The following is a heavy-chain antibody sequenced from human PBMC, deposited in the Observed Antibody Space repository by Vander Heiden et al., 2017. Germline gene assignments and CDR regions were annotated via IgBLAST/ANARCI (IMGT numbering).Heavy chain of an antibody. CDR2: ISYSGTT. CDR3: ARSPGSPGPPNFDY. J-gene: IGHJ4*02. D-gene: IGHD1-26*01. V-gene: IGHV4-39*01. CDR1: GGSISGRGYS. Sequence: QLPLQESRPGLVKPSETLFLTCTVSGGSISGRGYSWGWIRQPPGKGLEWIGSISYSGTTYYNPSLQSRVTISIDTSKNQFSLKLSSVTAADSAVYYCARSPGSPGPPNFDYWGQGTLVTVSS.